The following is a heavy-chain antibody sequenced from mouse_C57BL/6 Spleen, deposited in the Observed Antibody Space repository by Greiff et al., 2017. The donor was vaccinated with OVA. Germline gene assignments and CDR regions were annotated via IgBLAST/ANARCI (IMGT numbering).Heavy chain of an antibody. CDR1: GFSFNTYA. J-gene: IGHJ4*01. V-gene: IGHV10-1*01. D-gene: IGHD1-1*01. Sequence: EVHLVESGGGLVQPKGSLKLSCAASGFSFNTYAMNWVRQAPGKGLEWVARIRSKSNNYATYYADSVKDRFTISRDDSESMLYLQMNNLKTEDTAMYYCVRSYYGSSYAMDYWGQGTSVTVSS. CDR2: IRSKSNNYAT. CDR3: VRSYYGSSYAMDY.